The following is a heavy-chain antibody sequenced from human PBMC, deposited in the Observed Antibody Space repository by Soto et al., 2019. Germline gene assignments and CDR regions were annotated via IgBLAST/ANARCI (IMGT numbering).Heavy chain of an antibody. D-gene: IGHD6-6*01. CDR3: TSRSQQPSSIAAKLPYDY. CDR2: IKSKTDGGTT. J-gene: IGHJ4*02. V-gene: IGHV3-15*07. Sequence: PGGSLRLSCAASGFTFSNAWMNWVRQAPGKGLEWVGRIKSKTDGGTTDYAAPVKGRFTISRDDSKNTLYLQMNSLKTEDTAVYYCTSRSQQPSSIAAKLPYDYWGQGTLVTVSS. CDR1: GFTFSNAW.